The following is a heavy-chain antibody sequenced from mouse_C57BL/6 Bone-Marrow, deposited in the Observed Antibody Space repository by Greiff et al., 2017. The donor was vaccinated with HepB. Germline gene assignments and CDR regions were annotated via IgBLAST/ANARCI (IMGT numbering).Heavy chain of an antibody. CDR3: ARRGYGTHYFDY. CDR1: GYSFTSYY. Sequence: VQLQQSGPELVKPGASVKISCKASGYSFTSYYIHWVKQRPGQGLEWIGWINPGSGNTKYNEKFKGKATLTADTSSSTAYMQLSSLTSEDSAVYYCARRGYGTHYFDYWGQGTTLTVSS. D-gene: IGHD2-10*02. J-gene: IGHJ2*01. V-gene: IGHV1-66*01. CDR2: INPGSGNT.